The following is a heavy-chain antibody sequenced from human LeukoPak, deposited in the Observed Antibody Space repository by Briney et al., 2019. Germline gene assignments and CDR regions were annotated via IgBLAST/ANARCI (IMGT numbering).Heavy chain of an antibody. J-gene: IGHJ4*02. CDR1: SGSISSNY. D-gene: IGHD1-26*01. Sequence: SETLSLTCTVSSGSISSNYWTWIRQPPGKGLGWIGYIYYSGSTSYSPSLKSRVTISVDTSKNQFSLNLNSVTAADTAVYYCARGLRVGNTGYYFDYWGQGTLVTVSS. V-gene: IGHV4-59*01. CDR2: IYYSGST. CDR3: ARGLRVGNTGYYFDY.